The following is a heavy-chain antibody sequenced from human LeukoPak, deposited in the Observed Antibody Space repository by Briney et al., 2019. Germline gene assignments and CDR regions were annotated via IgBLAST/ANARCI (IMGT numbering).Heavy chain of an antibody. CDR2: IYTSGST. V-gene: IGHV4-4*07. J-gene: IGHJ3*02. CDR3: AGGLLWFGELNI. CDR1: GGSISSYY. D-gene: IGHD3-10*01. Sequence: SETLSLTCTVSGGSISSYYWSWIRQPAGKGLEWIGRIYTSGSTNYNPSLKSRVTMSVDTSKNQFSLKLSSVTAADTAVYYCAGGLLWFGELNIWGQGTMVTVSS.